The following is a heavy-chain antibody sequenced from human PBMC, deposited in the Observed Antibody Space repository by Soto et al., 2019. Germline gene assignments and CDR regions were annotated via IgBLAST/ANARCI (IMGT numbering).Heavy chain of an antibody. D-gene: IGHD2-15*01. CDR3: ARGLECRGYCLDKPTWFGP. CDR1: GGTFSTST. J-gene: IGHJ5*02. Sequence: KESGSSVKVSCKASGGTFSTSTFSWVRQAPGQGLEWMGRIIPIFGTPYYAQKFQGRVTITADKSTSTVYMELSSLGSDDTAVYFCARGLECRGYCLDKPTWFGPWGQGTLVTVSS. V-gene: IGHV1-69*06. CDR2: IIPIFGTP.